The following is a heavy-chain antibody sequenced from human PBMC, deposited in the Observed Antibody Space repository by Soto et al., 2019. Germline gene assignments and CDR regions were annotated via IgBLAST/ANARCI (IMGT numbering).Heavy chain of an antibody. Sequence: GPLGLSCEVSGFSLSSYWMCWVRLAPGKGLEWVANVTHDGSQKSLVASVKGRFTLSRYSAKNSLYLQMNSRSAEDTAVYFCVRDGRRPWSFDSRG. V-gene: IGHV3-7*01. CDR1: GFSLSSYW. J-gene: IGHJ4*01. CDR2: VTHDGSQK. D-gene: IGHD2-15*01. CDR3: VRDGRRPWSFDS.